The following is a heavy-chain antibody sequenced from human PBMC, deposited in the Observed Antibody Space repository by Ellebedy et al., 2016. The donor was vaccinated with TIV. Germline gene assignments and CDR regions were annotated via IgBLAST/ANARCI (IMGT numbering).Heavy chain of an antibody. CDR3: TRERGVPGSDTFDI. CDR2: MSYSGST. CDR1: GDSVNSGTYY. Sequence: SETLSLTXTVSGDSVNSGTYYWTWIRQPPGKGLEWIGHMSYSGSTYYNPSLKSRVTISVDTSKNQFSLKLTSVTAADTAVYYCTRERGVPGSDTFDIWGQGTMVTVSS. J-gene: IGHJ3*02. V-gene: IGHV4-61*01. D-gene: IGHD3-16*01.